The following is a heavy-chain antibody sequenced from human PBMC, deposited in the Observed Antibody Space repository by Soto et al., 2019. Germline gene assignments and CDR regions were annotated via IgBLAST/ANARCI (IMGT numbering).Heavy chain of an antibody. Sequence: GGSLRLSCGASGFTFSGYAMVWVRQGPGKGLEWVAVVSIGGSTHYADSVRGRFTISRDNSKNTLSLQMNSLTAEDTAVYFCAERRGAGGHFDYWGQGALVTVSS. CDR1: GFTFSGYA. CDR3: AERRGAGGHFDY. D-gene: IGHD2-15*01. V-gene: IGHV3-23*01. CDR2: VSIGGST. J-gene: IGHJ4*02.